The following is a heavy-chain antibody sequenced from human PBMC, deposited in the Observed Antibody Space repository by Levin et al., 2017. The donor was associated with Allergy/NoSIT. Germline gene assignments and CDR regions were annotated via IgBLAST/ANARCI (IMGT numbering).Heavy chain of an antibody. D-gene: IGHD3-16*01. J-gene: IGHJ6*02. V-gene: IGHV3-74*01. CDR3: ARSSITTRLGGMDV. Sequence: QPGGSLRLSCAASGFAFTGYWLHWVRQAPGKGLVWVSRSNDDGSDTNYADSVKGRFTISRDNAENTLHLQMHSLRDEDTAVYYCARSSITTRLGGMDVWGQGTTVTV. CDR1: GFAFTGYW. CDR2: SNDDGSDT.